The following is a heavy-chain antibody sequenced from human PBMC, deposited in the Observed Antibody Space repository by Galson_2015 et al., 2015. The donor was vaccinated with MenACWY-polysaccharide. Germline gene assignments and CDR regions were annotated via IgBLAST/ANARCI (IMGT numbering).Heavy chain of an antibody. J-gene: IGHJ3*02. CDR3: ARIVGSSPHLYAFDI. D-gene: IGHD1-26*01. CDR1: GYIFTGYY. Sequence: SVKVSCKASGYIFTGYYMHWVRQAPGQGLEWMGWINPNSGGTNYAQKFQGRVTMTRDTSISTAYMELSRLRSDDTAVYYCARIVGSSPHLYAFDIWGQGTMVTVSS. CDR2: INPNSGGT. V-gene: IGHV1-2*02.